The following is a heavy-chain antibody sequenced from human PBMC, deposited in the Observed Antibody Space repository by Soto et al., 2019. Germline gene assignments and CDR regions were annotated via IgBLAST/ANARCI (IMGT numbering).Heavy chain of an antibody. V-gene: IGHV3-7*03. D-gene: IGHD3-3*01. CDR2: IKQDGSEK. CDR3: ARDRSASYDFWSGDDY. J-gene: IGHJ4*02. Sequence: VQLVESGGALVQPGGSLTLSCAASGFTFSSYWMSWVRQAPGKGLEWVANIKQDGSEKYYVDSVKGRFTISRDNAKNSLYLQMKSLRAEDTAVYYCARDRSASYDFWSGDDYWGQGTLVTVSS. CDR1: GFTFSSYW.